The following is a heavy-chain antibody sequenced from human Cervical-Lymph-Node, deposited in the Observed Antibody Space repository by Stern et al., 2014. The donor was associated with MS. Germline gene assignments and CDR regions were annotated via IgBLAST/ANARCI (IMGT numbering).Heavy chain of an antibody. CDR1: GFTFNDYY. CDR3: ARVRGRHYFDS. V-gene: IGHV3-11*01. Sequence: VQLAESGGGWVQPAGSLRRSCKASGFTFNDYYMGWIRQAPGKGLEWLTNFSGGSSVFYYADSVKGRFTISRENAKNSLYLQMDSLRTEDTAVYYCARVRGRHYFDSWGQGTLLTVSS. J-gene: IGHJ4*02. CDR2: FSGGSSVF.